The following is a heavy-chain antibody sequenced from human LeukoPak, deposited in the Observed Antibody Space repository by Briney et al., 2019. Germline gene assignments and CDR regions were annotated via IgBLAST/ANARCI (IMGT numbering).Heavy chain of an antibody. CDR2: INPNSGGT. CDR1: GYTFTGYY. V-gene: IGHV1-2*02. J-gene: IGHJ4*02. D-gene: IGHD2-2*02. CDR3: ARLGLNCSSTSCYIAPIDY. Sequence: ASVRVSCKASGYTFTGYYMHWVRQAPGQGLEWMGWINPNSGGTNYAQKFQGRVTMTRDTSISTAYKELSRLRSDDTAVYYCARLGLNCSSTSCYIAPIDYWGQGTLVTVSS.